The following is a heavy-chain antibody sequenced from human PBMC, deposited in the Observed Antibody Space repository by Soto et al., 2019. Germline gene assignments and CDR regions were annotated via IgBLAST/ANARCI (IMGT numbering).Heavy chain of an antibody. CDR3: TTEGDCTNGVCYTSYYYYGMDV. CDR1: GFTFSNAW. V-gene: IGHV3-15*07. D-gene: IGHD2-8*01. J-gene: IGHJ6*02. Sequence: EVQLVESGGGLVKPGGSLRLSCAASGFTFSNAWMNWVRQAPGKGLEWVGRIKSKTDGGTTDYAAPVKGRFTISRDDSKNTLYLQMSSLKTEDTAVYYCTTEGDCTNGVCYTSYYYYGMDVWGQGTTVTVSS. CDR2: IKSKTDGGTT.